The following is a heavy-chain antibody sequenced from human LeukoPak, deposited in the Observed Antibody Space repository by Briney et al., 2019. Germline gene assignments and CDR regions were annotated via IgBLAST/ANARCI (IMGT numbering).Heavy chain of an antibody. CDR2: IIPLDGIA. Sequence: SVKVSCKASGGTFNSYGISWVRQAPGQGLEWMGRIIPLDGIANYAQKFQGRVTITADKSTSTAYMELSSLRSEDTAVYYCATGPQHSCGGGCYSDYFDYWGQGTLVTVSS. J-gene: IGHJ4*02. V-gene: IGHV1-69*04. D-gene: IGHD2-21*02. CDR1: GGTFNSYG. CDR3: ATGPQHSCGGGCYSDYFDY.